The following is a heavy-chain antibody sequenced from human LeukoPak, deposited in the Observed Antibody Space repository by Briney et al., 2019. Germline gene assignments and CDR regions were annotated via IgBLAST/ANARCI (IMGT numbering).Heavy chain of an antibody. D-gene: IGHD2-2*01. CDR2: IYYSGST. V-gene: IGHV4-39*07. J-gene: IGHJ4*02. CDR1: GGSISSSSYY. Sequence: SETLSLTCTVSGGSISSSSYYWGWIRQPPGKGLEWIGSIYYSGSTYYNPSLKSRVTISVDTSKNQFSLNLSSVTAADTAVYYWARGLGGVEVPAAIHVFDYGGQEPLVPVPS. CDR3: ARGLGGVEVPAAIHVFDY.